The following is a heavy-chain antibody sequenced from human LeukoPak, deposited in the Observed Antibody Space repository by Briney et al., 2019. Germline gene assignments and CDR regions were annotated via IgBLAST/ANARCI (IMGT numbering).Heavy chain of an antibody. J-gene: IGHJ4*02. CDR2: ISSDGVST. CDR1: GFTFSRSP. V-gene: IGHV3-64D*06. Sequence: TGGSLRLSCSASGFTFSRSPMHWVRQAPGKGLEYVSAISSDGVSTNYGASVKGRFTISRDNSKNTLYLQMSSLRAEDTALYYCVKETAFYDHWGPGTLVTVSS. D-gene: IGHD2/OR15-2a*01. CDR3: VKETAFYDH.